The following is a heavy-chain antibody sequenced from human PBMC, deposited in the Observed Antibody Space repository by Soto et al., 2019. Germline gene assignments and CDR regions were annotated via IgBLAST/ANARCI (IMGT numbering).Heavy chain of an antibody. CDR2: IWYDGSNK. V-gene: IGHV3-33*01. Sequence: SLRLSCAASGFTFSSYGMHWVRQAPGKGLEWVAVIWYDGSNKYYADSVKGRFTISRDNSKNTLYLQMNSLRAEDTAVYYCARMIRRGYSYGPLDYWGQGTLVTVS. D-gene: IGHD5-18*01. CDR1: GFTFSSYG. CDR3: ARMIRRGYSYGPLDY. J-gene: IGHJ4*02.